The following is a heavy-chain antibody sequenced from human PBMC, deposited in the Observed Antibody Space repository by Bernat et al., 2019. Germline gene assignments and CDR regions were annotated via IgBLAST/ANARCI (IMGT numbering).Heavy chain of an antibody. J-gene: IGHJ4*02. CDR3: ARLKTFYNPVDN. CDR1: GYTFSNYW. V-gene: IGHV5-51*01. D-gene: IGHD1-14*01. Sequence: EVQLVQSGTEVKKPGESLKISCKGSGYTFSNYWIAWVRQMPGKGVEWMGIIYPGDSDTRYSPSFQGQVTISADKSISTAYLQWSGLQASDTAIYYCARLKTFYNPVDNWGQGTLVTVSS. CDR2: IYPGDSDT.